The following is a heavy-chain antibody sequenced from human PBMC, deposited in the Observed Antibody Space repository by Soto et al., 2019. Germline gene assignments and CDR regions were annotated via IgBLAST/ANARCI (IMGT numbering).Heavy chain of an antibody. CDR1: GFTFNYAW. CDR3: TTCSGGDCYVDFYGMDV. J-gene: IGHJ6*02. Sequence: EVQLVASGGGLVKPGGSLRLSCAASGFTFNYAWVTWVRQAPGTGLEWVGRIKSKSDGGTANYAAPLKGRFTISRDDSENPLFLQINNLKTEDTAVYYCTTCSGGDCYVDFYGMDVWGQGTTVTVSS. D-gene: IGHD2-21*02. CDR2: IKSKSDGGTA. V-gene: IGHV3-15*01.